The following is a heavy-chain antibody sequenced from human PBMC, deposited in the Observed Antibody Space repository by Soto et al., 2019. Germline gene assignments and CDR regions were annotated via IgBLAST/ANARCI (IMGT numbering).Heavy chain of an antibody. CDR1: GGSFNGYF. CDR2: ISHREDT. D-gene: IGHD2-15*01. Sequence: SETLSLTCNVTGGSFNGYFWSWIRHSPGKGLEWIGEISHREDTNYNPSFKSRVTISLDTSRNAFSLEMESVTPEDTAVYYCARVAYCSGDDCFASYFDYWGQGIQVTVSS. V-gene: IGHV4-34*01. CDR3: ARVAYCSGDDCFASYFDY. J-gene: IGHJ4*02.